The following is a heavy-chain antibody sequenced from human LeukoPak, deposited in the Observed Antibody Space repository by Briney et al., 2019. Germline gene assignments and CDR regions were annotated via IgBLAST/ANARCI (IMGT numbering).Heavy chain of an antibody. V-gene: IGHV3-30-3*01. Sequence: PGRSLRLSCAASGFTFSSYAMHWVRQAPGKGLEWVAVISYDGSNKYYADSVKGRFSISRDNSKNTVYLQMNSLRTEDTAVYHCARIRSSNWYDAFDIWGQGTMVTVSS. CDR1: GFTFSSYA. CDR2: ISYDGSNK. J-gene: IGHJ3*02. CDR3: ARIRSSNWYDAFDI. D-gene: IGHD6-13*01.